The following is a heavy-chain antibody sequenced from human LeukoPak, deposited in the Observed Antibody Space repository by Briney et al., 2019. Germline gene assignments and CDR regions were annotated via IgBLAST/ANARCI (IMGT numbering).Heavy chain of an antibody. Sequence: PGSSLRLSCAACGLTFSSYGMHGVRQASGKGLEWVAFIGYDGNHKYYADSVKGRFTISRHSYKHTLYLQMDSLRAEDDTAVYYCATRNFDDSGIYALGYWGQGTLVTVSS. J-gene: IGHJ4*02. CDR2: IGYDGNHK. V-gene: IGHV3-33*01. CDR1: GLTFSSYG. CDR3: ATRNFDDSGIYALGY. D-gene: IGHD3-10*01.